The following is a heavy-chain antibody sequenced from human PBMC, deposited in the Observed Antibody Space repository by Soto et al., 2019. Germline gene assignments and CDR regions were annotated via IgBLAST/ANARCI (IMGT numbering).Heavy chain of an antibody. V-gene: IGHV3-48*01. CDR1: GFTFSSYN. CDR3: ARESGYSGYHFDY. J-gene: IGHJ4*02. D-gene: IGHD5-12*01. Sequence: PGGSLRLSCAASGFTFSSYNMIWVRQAPGKGLEWVSYISDTSSNIYYADSVKGRFTISRDNAVNSLYLQMNSLRGEDTAVFYCARESGYSGYHFDYWGQGTLVTVSS. CDR2: ISDTSSNI.